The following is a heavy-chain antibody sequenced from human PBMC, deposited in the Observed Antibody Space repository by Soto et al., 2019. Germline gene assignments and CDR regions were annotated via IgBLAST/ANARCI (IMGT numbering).Heavy chain of an antibody. D-gene: IGHD6-19*01. V-gene: IGHV1-2*04. Sequence: ASVKVSCKASGYTFTSYYMHWVRQAPGQGLEWMGWINPNSGGTNYAQKFQGWVTMTRDTSISTAYMKLSRLRSDDTAVYYCARGLGSGCDFDYWGQGTLVTVSS. CDR3: ARGLGSGCDFDY. CDR2: INPNSGGT. J-gene: IGHJ4*02. CDR1: GYTFTSYY.